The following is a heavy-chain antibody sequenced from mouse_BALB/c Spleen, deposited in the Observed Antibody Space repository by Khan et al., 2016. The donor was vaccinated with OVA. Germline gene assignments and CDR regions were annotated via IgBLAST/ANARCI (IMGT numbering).Heavy chain of an antibody. CDR3: ARSIMAN. CDR1: GYSITSDYA. CDR2: IIYSGST. Sequence: EVQLQESGPGLVKPSQSLSLTCTVTGYSITSDYAWNWIRQFPENKLEWMGYIIYSGSTSYNPSLKSRISITRDTSKNQFFLQLNSVTTEDTATYYCARSIMANWGQGTSLTVSS. V-gene: IGHV3-2*02. J-gene: IGHJ2*03.